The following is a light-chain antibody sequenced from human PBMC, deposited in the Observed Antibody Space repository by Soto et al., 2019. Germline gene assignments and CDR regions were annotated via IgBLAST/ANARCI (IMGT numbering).Light chain of an antibody. CDR1: SSDVGSYNY. J-gene: IGLJ1*01. CDR3: SSYTSTSTR. CDR2: EVS. Sequence: SALTQPASVSGSPGQSSTIYCTGTSSDVGSYNYVSWYQQHPGKAPKLMIYEVSDRPSGISSRFSGSKSGNTASLTISGLQTEDEADYYCSSYTSTSTRFGTGTKVTVL. V-gene: IGLV2-14*01.